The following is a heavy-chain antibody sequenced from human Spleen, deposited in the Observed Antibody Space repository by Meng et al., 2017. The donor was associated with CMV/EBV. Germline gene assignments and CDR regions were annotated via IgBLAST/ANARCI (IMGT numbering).Heavy chain of an antibody. D-gene: IGHD2-15*01. V-gene: IGHV1-46*01. Sequence: KVSCKASGYTFTSYYLHWERQAPGQGLEWMGVINPNGGTTAYAQKFQRRITMTGDTSTSTIYMELNSLRCEDTAVYYCAGDRSNSDVWGQGTLVTVSS. CDR2: INPNGGTT. J-gene: IGHJ4*02. CDR1: GYTFTSYY. CDR3: AGDRSNSDV.